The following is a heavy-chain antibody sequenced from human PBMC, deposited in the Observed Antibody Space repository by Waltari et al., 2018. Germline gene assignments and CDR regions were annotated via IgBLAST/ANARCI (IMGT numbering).Heavy chain of an antibody. CDR2: IITIFGTA. J-gene: IGHJ3*02. CDR1: GGTFGSYA. Sequence: QVQLVQSGAEVKKPGSSVKVSCKASGGTFGSYAIRGVGKAPGQGLDGMGGIITIFGTANDARKFQGRVTITADESTSTAYMERSSLRSEDTAVYYCARDRTSSPLGAFDIWGQGTMVTVSS. V-gene: IGHV1-69*01. D-gene: IGHD2-2*01. CDR3: ARDRTSSPLGAFDI.